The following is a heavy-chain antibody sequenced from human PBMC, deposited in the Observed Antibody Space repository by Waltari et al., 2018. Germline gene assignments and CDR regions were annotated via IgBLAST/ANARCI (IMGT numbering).Heavy chain of an antibody. J-gene: IGHJ5*02. CDR3: ARGVGSSSSNWFDP. CDR2: IYHSGST. D-gene: IGHD6-6*01. V-gene: IGHV4-38-2*01. Sequence: QVQLQESGPGLVKPSETLSLTCAVSGYSISSGYYWGWIRQPPGKGLEWIGSIYHSGSTYYNPSLKSRVTISVDTSKNQFSLKLSSVTAADTAVYYCARGVGSSSSNWFDPWGQGTLVTVSS. CDR1: GYSISSGYY.